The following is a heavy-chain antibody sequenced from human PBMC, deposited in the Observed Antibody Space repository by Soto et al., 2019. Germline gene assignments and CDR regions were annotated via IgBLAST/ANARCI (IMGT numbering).Heavy chain of an antibody. Sequence: SETLSLTCTVSGGSISSGGYYWSWIRQHPGKGLEWIGYIYYSGSTYYNSSLKSRVTISVDTSKNQSSLKLSSVTAADTAVYYCARGWGVIKSDAFDIWGQGTMVTVSS. CDR3: ARGWGVIKSDAFDI. V-gene: IGHV4-31*03. D-gene: IGHD3-16*02. CDR2: IYYSGST. CDR1: GGSISSGGYY. J-gene: IGHJ3*02.